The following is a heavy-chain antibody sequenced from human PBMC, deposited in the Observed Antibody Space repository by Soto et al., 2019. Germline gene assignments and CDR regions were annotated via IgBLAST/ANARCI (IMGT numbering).Heavy chain of an antibody. CDR3: ARLFCSTTTCDSWFDP. D-gene: IGHD2-2*01. CDR2: IYPGDSDT. J-gene: IGHJ5*02. V-gene: IGHV5-51*01. Sequence: GESLKISCKGSGYTFTDYWIGWVRQLPGKGLEWMGIIYPGDSDTRYSPSFQGHVTITVDKSTNTAYLQWNTLRASDTAMYYCARLFCSTTTCDSWFDPWGQGTLVTVSS. CDR1: GYTFTDYW.